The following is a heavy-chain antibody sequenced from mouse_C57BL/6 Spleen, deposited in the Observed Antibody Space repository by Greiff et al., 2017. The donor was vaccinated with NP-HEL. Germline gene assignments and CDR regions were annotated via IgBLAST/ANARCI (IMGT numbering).Heavy chain of an antibody. Sequence: VQLKESGAELVRPGASVKLSCTASGFNIKDDYMHWVKQRPEQGLEWIGWIDPENGDTEYASKFQGKATITADTSSNTAYLQLSSLTSEDTAVYYCTFNWDRYFDVWGTGTTVTVSS. CDR2: IDPENGDT. V-gene: IGHV14-4*01. CDR3: TFNWDRYFDV. D-gene: IGHD4-1*01. CDR1: GFNIKDDY. J-gene: IGHJ1*03.